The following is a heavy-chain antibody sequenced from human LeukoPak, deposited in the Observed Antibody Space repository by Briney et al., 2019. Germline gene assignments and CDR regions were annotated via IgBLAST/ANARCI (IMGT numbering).Heavy chain of an antibody. CDR2: INHSGST. V-gene: IGHV4-34*01. CDR3: ARRTYSSSWRWFDP. D-gene: IGHD6-13*01. J-gene: IGHJ5*02. Sequence: SETLSLTCAVYGGSFSGYYWSWIRQPPGKGLEWIGEINHSGSTNSNPSLKSRVTISVDTSKNQFSLKLSSVTAADTAVYYCARRTYSSSWRWFDPWGQGTLVTVSS. CDR1: GGSFSGYY.